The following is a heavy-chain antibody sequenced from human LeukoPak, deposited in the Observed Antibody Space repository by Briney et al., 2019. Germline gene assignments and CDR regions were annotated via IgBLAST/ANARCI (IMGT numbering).Heavy chain of an antibody. V-gene: IGHV4-4*09. J-gene: IGHJ4*02. D-gene: IGHD6-6*01. Sequence: SETLSLTCTVSGDSISTYYWSWIRRPPGKGLEWLASIHASGPTNYNPSLKSRITISVDTSKNQFSLKLSSVTAADTAVYYCARHDAGIAARPFDNWGQGTLVTVSS. CDR3: ARHDAGIAARPFDN. CDR1: GDSISTYY. CDR2: IHASGPT.